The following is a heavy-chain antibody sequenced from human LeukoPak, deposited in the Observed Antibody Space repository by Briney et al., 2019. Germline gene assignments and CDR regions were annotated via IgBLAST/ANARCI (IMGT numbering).Heavy chain of an antibody. J-gene: IGHJ6*03. CDR3: ARGVARAAAGTWYYYYYMDV. V-gene: IGHV1-46*01. Sequence: ASVKVSCKASGYTFTSYYMHWVRQAPGQGLEWMGIINPSGGSTSYAQKFQGRVTMTRDTSTSTVYMELSSLRSEDTAVYYCARGVARAAAGTWYYYYYMDVWGKGTTVTVSS. D-gene: IGHD6-13*01. CDR2: INPSGGST. CDR1: GYTFTSYY.